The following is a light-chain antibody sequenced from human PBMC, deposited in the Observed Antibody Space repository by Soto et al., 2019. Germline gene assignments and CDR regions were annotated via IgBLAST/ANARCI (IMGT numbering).Light chain of an antibody. CDR2: RNN. Sequence: QSVLTQPPSASGTPGQRVTISCSGSSSNLGSNFIYWYQQHPGAAPQLLISRNNERPSGVPGRFSGSTSGTSASLAISGLRSEDEADYHCAAWDDSLSGVVFGGGTKLTVL. J-gene: IGLJ3*02. CDR1: SSNLGSNF. V-gene: IGLV1-47*01. CDR3: AAWDDSLSGVV.